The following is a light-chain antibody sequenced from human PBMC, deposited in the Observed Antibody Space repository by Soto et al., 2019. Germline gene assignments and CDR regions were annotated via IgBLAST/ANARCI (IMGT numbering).Light chain of an antibody. CDR1: TGAVTTGHY. V-gene: IGLV7-46*01. CDR2: DTS. CDR3: LHSDNGPYV. Sequence: QAVVTQEPSLTVSPGGTITLTCGSSTGAVTTGHYPYWFQQKPGQAPKTLIYDTSNKHSWTPPRFSGFLLGDKAALTLSGAQDEDAAEYYCLHSDNGPYVFGPGTKLTVL. J-gene: IGLJ1*01.